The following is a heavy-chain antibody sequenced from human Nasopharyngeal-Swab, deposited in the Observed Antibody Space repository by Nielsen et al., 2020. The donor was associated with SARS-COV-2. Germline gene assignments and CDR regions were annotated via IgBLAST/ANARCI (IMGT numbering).Heavy chain of an antibody. Sequence: GGSLRLSCAASGFTFSDYYMSWIRQAPGKGLEWVSYISSSGSTIYYADSVKGRFTISRDNAKNSLYLQMNSLRAEDTAVYYCSRPSRGSYLRDAFDIWGQGTKVTGSS. CDR2: ISSSGSTI. V-gene: IGHV3-11*01. CDR3: SRPSRGSYLRDAFDI. CDR1: GFTFSDYY. D-gene: IGHD1-26*01. J-gene: IGHJ3*02.